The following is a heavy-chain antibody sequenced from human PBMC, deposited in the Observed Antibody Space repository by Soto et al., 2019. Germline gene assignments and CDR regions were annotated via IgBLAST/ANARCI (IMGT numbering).Heavy chain of an antibody. J-gene: IGHJ6*02. CDR1: GGSISSYY. CDR2: IYYSGST. Sequence: QVQLQESGPGLVKPSETLSLTCTVSGGSISSYYWSWIRQPPGKGLEWIGYIYYSGSTNYNPSLKSRVTISVDTSKNQFSLKLSSVTAADTAVYYCARADSSSWYHGHYYYGMDVWGQGTTVTVSS. V-gene: IGHV4-59*01. D-gene: IGHD6-13*01. CDR3: ARADSSSWYHGHYYYGMDV.